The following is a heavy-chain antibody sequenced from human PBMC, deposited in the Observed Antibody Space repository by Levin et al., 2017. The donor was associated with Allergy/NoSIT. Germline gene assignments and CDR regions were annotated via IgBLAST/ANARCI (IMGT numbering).Heavy chain of an antibody. CDR3: ARDSDYGDYHY. Sequence: SETLSLTCTVSGGSISSYYWSWIRQPPGKGLEWIGYIYYSGSTNYNPSLKSRVTISVDTSKNQFSLKLSSVTAADTAVYYCARDSDYGDYHYWGQGTLVTVSS. D-gene: IGHD4-17*01. CDR2: IYYSGST. J-gene: IGHJ4*02. CDR1: GGSISSYY. V-gene: IGHV4-59*01.